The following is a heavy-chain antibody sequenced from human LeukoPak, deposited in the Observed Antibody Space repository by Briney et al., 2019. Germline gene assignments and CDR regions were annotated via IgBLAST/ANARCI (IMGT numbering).Heavy chain of an antibody. CDR3: ARDWVDCSSTSCPLDY. V-gene: IGHV3-66*01. CDR2: IYSGGST. D-gene: IGHD2-2*01. J-gene: IGHJ4*02. Sequence: SLRLSYAXXGFTVXSNYMSWVRQAPGKGLEWVSVIYSGGSTYYSDSVKGRFTISRDNSKNTLYLQMNSLRAEDTAVYYCARDWVDCSSTSCPLDYCGQGTLVTVSS. CDR1: GFTVXSNY.